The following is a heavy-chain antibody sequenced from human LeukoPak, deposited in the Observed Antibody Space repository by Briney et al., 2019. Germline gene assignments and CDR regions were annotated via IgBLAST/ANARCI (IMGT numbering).Heavy chain of an antibody. CDR3: ASALFIENAFDI. D-gene: IGHD1-26*01. Sequence: SETLSLTCTVSGASISSYYWSWIRQPPGKGVEWIGYIYHSGSTVYRPSLKSRVTISVDTSKNQFSLKLSSVTAADTAVYYCASALFIENAFDIWGKGTTVTVSS. CDR2: IYHSGST. V-gene: IGHV4-59*01. CDR1: GASISSYY. J-gene: IGHJ3*02.